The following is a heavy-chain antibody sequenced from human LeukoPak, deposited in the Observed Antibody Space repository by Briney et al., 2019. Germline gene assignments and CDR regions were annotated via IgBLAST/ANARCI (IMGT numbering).Heavy chain of an antibody. V-gene: IGHV4-59*01. CDR1: GGSISSYY. J-gene: IGHJ6*02. Sequence: PSETLSLTCTVSGGSISSYYWSWIRQPPGKGLEWIGYIYYSGSTNYNPSLKSRVTISVDTPKNQFSLKLSSVTAADTAVYYCARSPSGSYSPYYYYGMDVWGQGTTVTVSS. CDR3: ARSPSGSYSPYYYYGMDV. CDR2: IYYSGST. D-gene: IGHD1-26*01.